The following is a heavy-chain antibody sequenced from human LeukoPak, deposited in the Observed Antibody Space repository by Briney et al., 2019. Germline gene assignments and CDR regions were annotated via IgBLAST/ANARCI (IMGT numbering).Heavy chain of an antibody. D-gene: IGHD2-21*02. V-gene: IGHV1-18*01. CDR3: ARDLYAGVLTY. CDR2: ISPYNGNT. J-gene: IGHJ4*02. Sequence: ASVKVSCKAFGYAFSSYVISWVRQAPGQGLEWMGRISPYNGNTNYAQKLQGRVTMTTDTSTSTAYMELRSLRSDDTAVYYCARDLYAGVLTYWGQGTLVTVSS. CDR1: GYAFSSYV.